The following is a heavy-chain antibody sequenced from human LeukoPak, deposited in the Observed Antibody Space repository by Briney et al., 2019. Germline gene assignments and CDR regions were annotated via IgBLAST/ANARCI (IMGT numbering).Heavy chain of an antibody. CDR3: ARENGFCLDY. Sequence: QPGGSLRLSCAASGFTFSSYSMNWVRQAPGKGLEWVSYISSSSSTIYYADSVKGRFTISRDNAKNSLYLQMNSLRAEDTAVYYCARENGFCLDYWGQGTLVTVSS. CDR2: ISSSSSTI. D-gene: IGHD3/OR15-3a*01. CDR1: GFTFSSYS. V-gene: IGHV3-48*01. J-gene: IGHJ4*02.